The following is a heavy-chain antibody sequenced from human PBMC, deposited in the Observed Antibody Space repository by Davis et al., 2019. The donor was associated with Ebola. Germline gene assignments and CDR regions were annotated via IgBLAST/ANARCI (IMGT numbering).Heavy chain of an antibody. J-gene: IGHJ3*02. V-gene: IGHV5-51*01. CDR3: ARPRQRGDSDAFDM. CDR2: FHPGDSDT. Sequence: GESLKISCKGSGYSFTGHWIGWVRQMPGKGLEWMALFHPGDSDTRYSPSFQGRVTISADKSIDTSYLQWSSLKASDTATYYCARPRQRGDSDAFDMWGQGTMVTVSS. D-gene: IGHD3-10*01. CDR1: GYSFTGHW.